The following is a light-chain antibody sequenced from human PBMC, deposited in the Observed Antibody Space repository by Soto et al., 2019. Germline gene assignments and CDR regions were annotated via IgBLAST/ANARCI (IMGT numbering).Light chain of an antibody. V-gene: IGKV3-15*01. Sequence: EIVMTQSPGTLSVSPGERVTISCRASQGVSTNLAWYQQKPGQPPRLLIYGASTGATGIPARFSGSGSGTEFTLTISSLQSEDLGVHYCQQYDNWPSLTFGGGTKVEIK. CDR2: GAS. CDR1: QGVSTN. CDR3: QQYDNWPSLT. J-gene: IGKJ4*01.